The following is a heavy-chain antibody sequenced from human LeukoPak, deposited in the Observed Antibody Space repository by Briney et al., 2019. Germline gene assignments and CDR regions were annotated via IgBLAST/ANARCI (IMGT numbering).Heavy chain of an antibody. Sequence: SETLSLTCTVSGGSISSYYWSWIWQPPGKGLEWIGYIYYSGSTNYNPSLKSRVTISVDTSKNQFSLKLSSVTAADTAVYYCARSSYYYDSSGYYHQVFWFDPWGQGTLVTVSS. J-gene: IGHJ5*02. V-gene: IGHV4-59*01. CDR3: ARSSYYYDSSGYYHQVFWFDP. CDR2: IYYSGST. CDR1: GGSISSYY. D-gene: IGHD3-22*01.